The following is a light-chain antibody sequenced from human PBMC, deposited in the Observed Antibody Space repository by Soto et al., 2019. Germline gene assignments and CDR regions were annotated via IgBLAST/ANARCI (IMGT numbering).Light chain of an antibody. Sequence: QSVLTQPASVSGSPGQSITISCTGSSSDIGTYNYLSWYQQHPGKAPKLMIYEVSDRPSGISNRFPGSKSGNTASLTISGLQAEDEADYYCSSYTSSGTHWVFGGGTKLTVL. V-gene: IGLV2-14*01. CDR2: EVS. J-gene: IGLJ3*02. CDR1: SSDIGTYNY. CDR3: SSYTSSGTHWV.